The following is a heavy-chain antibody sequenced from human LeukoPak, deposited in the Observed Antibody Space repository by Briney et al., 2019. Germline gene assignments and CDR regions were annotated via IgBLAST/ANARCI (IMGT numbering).Heavy chain of an antibody. Sequence: GGSLRLSCAASGFTFGDYAMNWVRQAPGKGLEWVSGISWNSGIIGYADSVKGRFTISRDNAKNSLFLQVNSLRAEDTAVYYCARETGWLFDYWGQGTLVTVSS. D-gene: IGHD3-9*01. J-gene: IGHJ4*02. V-gene: IGHV3-9*01. CDR2: ISWNSGII. CDR3: ARETGWLFDY. CDR1: GFTFGDYA.